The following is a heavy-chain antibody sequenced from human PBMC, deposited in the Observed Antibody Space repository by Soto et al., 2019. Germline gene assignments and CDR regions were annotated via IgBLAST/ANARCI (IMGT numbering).Heavy chain of an antibody. CDR2: IYWDDDK. Sequence: QITLKESGPTLVKPTQTLTLTCTFSGFSLNTTAVSVGWIRQPPGKALEWLALIYWDDDKRDSPSLKNMLTITKDTFKNQVVITMTTIDPEDTATYYGSTVLTYCGGGTCDHSGNCMDVWGEGTTVTVSS. CDR1: GFSLNTTAVS. CDR3: STVLTYCGGGTCDHSGNCMDV. D-gene: IGHD2-21*01. V-gene: IGHV2-5*02. J-gene: IGHJ6*03.